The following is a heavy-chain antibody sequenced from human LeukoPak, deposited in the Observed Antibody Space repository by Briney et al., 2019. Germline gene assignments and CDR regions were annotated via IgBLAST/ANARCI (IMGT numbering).Heavy chain of an antibody. J-gene: IGHJ4*02. CDR1: GGTFSSYA. V-gene: IGHV1-69*13. Sequence: SVKVSCKASGGTFSSYAISWVRQAPGQGLEWMGGIIPIFGTTNYAQKLQGRVTITADESTSTAYMELSSLRSEDTAVYYCARVTAAVRWLHQAGGPRHFEYWGQGTLVTVSS. CDR3: ARVTAAVRWLHQAGGPRHFEY. D-gene: IGHD5-24*01. CDR2: IIPIFGTT.